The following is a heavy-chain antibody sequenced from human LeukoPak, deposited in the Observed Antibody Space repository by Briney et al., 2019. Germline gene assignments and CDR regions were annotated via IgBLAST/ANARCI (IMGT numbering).Heavy chain of an antibody. D-gene: IGHD6-6*01. CDR2: ISSSGGTK. CDR3: VGEYSSSSGRAFDI. Sequence: GGSLRLSCAASGFTFSTYSMSWVRQAAGEVLGWVSYISSSGGTKYYAAFEKGRFTISSDNAKTTLFLQINRLGAEATAVYYCVGEYSSSSGRAFDIWGQGTMVTVSP. V-gene: IGHV3-48*04. CDR1: GFTFSTYS. J-gene: IGHJ3*02.